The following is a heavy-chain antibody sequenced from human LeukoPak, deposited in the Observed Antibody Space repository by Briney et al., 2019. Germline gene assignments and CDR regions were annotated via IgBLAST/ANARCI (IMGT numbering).Heavy chain of an antibody. CDR3: ARDPYSGGYGNYYYYYMDV. D-gene: IGHD1-26*01. Sequence: GGSLRLSCAASGFTFSSYGMHWVRQAPGKGLEWVAVISYDGSNKYYADSVKGRFTISRDNSKSTLYLQMNSLRAEDTAVYYCARDPYSGGYGNYYYYYMDVWGKGTTVTISS. J-gene: IGHJ6*03. CDR1: GFTFSSYG. CDR2: ISYDGSNK. V-gene: IGHV3-30*03.